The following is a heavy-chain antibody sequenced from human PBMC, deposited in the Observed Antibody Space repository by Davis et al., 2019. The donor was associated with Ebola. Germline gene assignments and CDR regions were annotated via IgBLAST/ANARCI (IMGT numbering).Heavy chain of an antibody. J-gene: IGHJ5*01. Sequence: GGSLRLSCAASGFTFDDYAMTWVRQAPGKGLEWVSGISWNGGSTGYADSVKGRFTISRDNAKNSLYLRLNSLRAEDTALYHCARVNAMTGYSRFDSWGQGTLVTVSS. CDR2: ISWNGGST. V-gene: IGHV3-20*01. CDR3: ARVNAMTGYSRFDS. CDR1: GFTFDDYA. D-gene: IGHD3-9*01.